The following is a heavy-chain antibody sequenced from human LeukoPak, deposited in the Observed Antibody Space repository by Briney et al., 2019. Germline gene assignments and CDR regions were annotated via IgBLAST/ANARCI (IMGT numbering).Heavy chain of an antibody. V-gene: IGHV1-2*02. D-gene: IGHD1-1*01. CDR3: ARETRTGTYYYYYYMDV. CDR2: INPNSGGT. Sequence: ASVKVSCKASGYTFTGYYMHWVRQAPGQGLEWMGWINPNSGGTNYAQKFQGRVTMTRDTSISTAYMELSRLRSDDTAVYYCARETRTGTYYYYYYMDVWGKGTTVTVSS. J-gene: IGHJ6*03. CDR1: GYTFTGYY.